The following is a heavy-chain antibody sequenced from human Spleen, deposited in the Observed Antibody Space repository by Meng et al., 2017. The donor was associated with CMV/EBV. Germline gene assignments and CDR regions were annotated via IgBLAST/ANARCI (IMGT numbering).Heavy chain of an antibody. CDR3: AKDSGIGYCSTTTCPSFDY. D-gene: IGHD2-2*01. J-gene: IGHJ4*02. CDR2: IYSGGST. CDR1: GFSFRSYA. Sequence: GESLKISCAASGFSFRSYAMSWVRQAPGKGLEWVSVIYSGGSTYYADSVKGRFTISRDNSKNTLYLQMNSLRAEDTAVYYCAKDSGIGYCSTTTCPSFDYWGQGTLVTVSS. V-gene: IGHV3-23*03.